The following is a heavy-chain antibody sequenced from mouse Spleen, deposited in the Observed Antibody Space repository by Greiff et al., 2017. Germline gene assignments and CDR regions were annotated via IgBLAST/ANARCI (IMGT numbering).Heavy chain of an antibody. V-gene: IGHV1-5*01. CDR2: NSPGNSDT. CDR3: SRDGTTGLDY. J-gene: IGHJ2*01. Sequence: VQLKESGTELARPGASVKMSCKTSGYTFSSYWMHWVKQRPGQGLEWIGANSPGNSDTAYNQKFKGKAKLTAVTSASTAYMELSSLTNEDSAVYYCSRDGTTGLDYWGQGTTLTVSS. CDR1: GYTFSSYW. D-gene: IGHD4-1*01.